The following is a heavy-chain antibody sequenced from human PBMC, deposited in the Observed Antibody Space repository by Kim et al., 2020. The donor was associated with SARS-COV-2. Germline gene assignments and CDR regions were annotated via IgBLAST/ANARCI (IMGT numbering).Heavy chain of an antibody. D-gene: IGHD3-22*01. CDR3: LYYYDSSVRQDFDY. Sequence: GGSLRLSCAASGFTLSNAWVTWVRQAPGKGLEWVGRIKSKTEGGTINYAAPVRGRFIISRDDSKNTLYLQMNSLKTEDTAVYYCLYYYDSSVRQDFDYWGQGTLVTVSS. J-gene: IGHJ4*02. CDR2: IKSKTEGGTI. CDR1: GFTLSNAW. V-gene: IGHV3-15*01.